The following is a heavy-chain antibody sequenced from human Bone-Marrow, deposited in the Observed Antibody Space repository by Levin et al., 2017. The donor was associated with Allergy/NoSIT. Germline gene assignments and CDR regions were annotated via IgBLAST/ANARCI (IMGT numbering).Heavy chain of an antibody. D-gene: IGHD3-10*01. V-gene: IGHV3-30*04. CDR1: GFTFSSYA. Sequence: GGSLRLSCAASGFTFSSYAMHWVRQAPGKGLEWVAVISYDGSNKYYADSVKGRFTISRDNSKNTLYLQMNSLRAEDTAVYYCAREGLSYGSGSYSWFDPWGQGTLVTVSS. CDR3: AREGLSYGSGSYSWFDP. J-gene: IGHJ5*02. CDR2: ISYDGSNK.